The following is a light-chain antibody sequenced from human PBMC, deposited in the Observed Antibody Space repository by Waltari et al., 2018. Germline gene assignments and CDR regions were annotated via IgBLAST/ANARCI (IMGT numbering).Light chain of an antibody. Sequence: DIQMTQSPSTLSASIGDTVTTTCRASQTVTNWLAWYQQKPGQAPKVLIYMASTLDSGVPSRFSGSGYGTHFTLTITSLQPDDVAAYHCQQYHTYPYTFGQGTKLEIK. CDR1: QTVTNW. V-gene: IGKV1-5*03. J-gene: IGKJ2*01. CDR3: QQYHTYPYT. CDR2: MAS.